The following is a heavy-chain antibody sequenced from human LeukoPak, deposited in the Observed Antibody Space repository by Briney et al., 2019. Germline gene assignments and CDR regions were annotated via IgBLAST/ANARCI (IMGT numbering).Heavy chain of an antibody. Sequence: SETLSLTCAVYGGSFSGYYWSWIRQPPGKGLEWIGEINHSGSTNYNPSLKSRVTISVDTSKNQFSLKLSSVTAADTAVYYCARQESMYYDILTRYYKSNWFDPWGQGTLVTVSS. V-gene: IGHV4-34*01. J-gene: IGHJ5*02. CDR1: GGSFSGYY. D-gene: IGHD3-9*01. CDR2: INHSGST. CDR3: ARQESMYYDILTRYYKSNWFDP.